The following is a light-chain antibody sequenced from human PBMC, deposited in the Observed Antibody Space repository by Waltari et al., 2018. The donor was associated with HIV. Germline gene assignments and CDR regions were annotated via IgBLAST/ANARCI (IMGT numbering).Light chain of an antibody. CDR1: SSNIGSNI. CDR3: ATCHDILNGLNWL. CDR2: TDN. V-gene: IGLV1-44*01. J-gene: IGLJ3*02. Sequence: QSVLTQPPSASGTTGQRVTISCSGSSSNIGSNIVNWYQQLPGRAPKLLIYTDNQRASGVPDRFSGSKSVTSASLAISGLQSDDQSYYYCATCHDILNGLNWLFGVGTKLTVL.